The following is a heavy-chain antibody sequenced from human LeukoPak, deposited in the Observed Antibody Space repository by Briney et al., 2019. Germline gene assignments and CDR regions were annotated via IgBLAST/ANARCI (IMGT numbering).Heavy chain of an antibody. Sequence: GGSLRLSCAASGFTVSSNYMSWVRQAPGKGLEWVSVIYSGGSTYYADSVKGRFTISRDNSKNTLYLQMNSLRAEDTAVYYCAKVRVVGATLDAFDIWGQGTMVTVSS. V-gene: IGHV3-53*05. CDR1: GFTVSSNY. J-gene: IGHJ3*02. D-gene: IGHD1-26*01. CDR3: AKVRVVGATLDAFDI. CDR2: IYSGGST.